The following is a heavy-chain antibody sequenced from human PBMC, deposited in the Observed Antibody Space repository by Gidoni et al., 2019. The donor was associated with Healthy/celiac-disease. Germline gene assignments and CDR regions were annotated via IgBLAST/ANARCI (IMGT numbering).Heavy chain of an antibody. CDR1: GFTFSSDA. CDR2: ISGRGGSP. CDR3: AKLSGSHGGAFDI. V-gene: IGHV3-23*01. Sequence: EVQLLASGGGLVQPGGSLRLSWAASGFTFSSDAMSWVRQAPGKGLEWVSAISGRGGSPYYADSVKGRFTISRDNSKNTLYLQMNSLRAEDTAVYYCAKLSGSHGGAFDIWGQGTMVTVSS. J-gene: IGHJ3*02. D-gene: IGHD1-26*01.